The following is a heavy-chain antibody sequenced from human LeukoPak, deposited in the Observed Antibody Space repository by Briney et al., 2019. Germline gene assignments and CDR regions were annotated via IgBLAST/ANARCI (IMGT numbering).Heavy chain of an antibody. CDR3: ARGKYSGSWADY. CDR2: INHSGST. CDR1: GGSISSYY. J-gene: IGHJ4*02. D-gene: IGHD6-13*01. Sequence: SETLSLTCTVSGGSISSYYWSWIRQPPGKGLEWVGEINHSGSTNYNPSLKSRVTISVDTSKNQFSLKLSSVTAADTAVYYCARGKYSGSWADYWGQGTLVTVSS. V-gene: IGHV4-34*01.